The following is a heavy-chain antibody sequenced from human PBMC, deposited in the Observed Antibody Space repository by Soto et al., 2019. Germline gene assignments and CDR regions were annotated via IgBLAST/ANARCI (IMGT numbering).Heavy chain of an antibody. V-gene: IGHV3-7*01. D-gene: IGHD5-18*01. CDR3: ARRYSSSPYYYYYMDV. CDR1: GFTFSSYW. Sequence: EVQLVESGGGLVQPGGSLRLSCAASGFTFSSYWMSWVRQAPGKGLEWVANIKQDGSEKYYVDSVKGRFTISRDNAKNSLYLQMNSLRAEDTAVYYCARRYSSSPYYYYYMDVWGKGTTVTVSS. CDR2: IKQDGSEK. J-gene: IGHJ6*03.